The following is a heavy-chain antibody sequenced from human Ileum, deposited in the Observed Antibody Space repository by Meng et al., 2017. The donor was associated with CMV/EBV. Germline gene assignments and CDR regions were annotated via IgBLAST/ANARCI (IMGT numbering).Heavy chain of an antibody. CDR2: MNPDGSNR. D-gene: IGHD3-10*01. Sequence: GGPLRLSCAASGFTFRSHWMAWVRQAPGKGLEWVATMNPDGSNRQFVDSVKGRFTISRDNDKRSLYLQMDGLRGDDTAVYYCVGHQGGPRDGVRLVWGQGTLVTVSS. CDR3: VGHQGGPRDGVRLV. V-gene: IGHV3-7*01. J-gene: IGHJ4*02. CDR1: GFTFRSHW.